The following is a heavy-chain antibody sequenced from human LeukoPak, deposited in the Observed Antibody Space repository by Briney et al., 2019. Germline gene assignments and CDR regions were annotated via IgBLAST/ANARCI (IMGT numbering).Heavy chain of an antibody. V-gene: IGHV3-23*01. Sequence: GGSLRLSCAASEFTFRSHVMSWVRQAPGKGLEWISAIVGSGSTTHYADSVKGRFTISRDNSKNTLYLQVNSLRADDTAVYYCAKDDPNDYKPWIYWGQGTLVIVSS. D-gene: IGHD4-11*01. CDR3: AKDDPNDYKPWIY. J-gene: IGHJ4*02. CDR1: EFTFRSHV. CDR2: IVGSGSTT.